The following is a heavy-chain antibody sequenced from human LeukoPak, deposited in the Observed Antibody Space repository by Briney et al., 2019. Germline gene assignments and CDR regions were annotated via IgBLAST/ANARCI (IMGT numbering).Heavy chain of an antibody. V-gene: IGHV3-23*01. Sequence: PGGSLRLSCAASGFTFNSYAMSWVRQAPGKGLEWVSAISGSGGSTYYADSVKGRFTISRDNSKNTLYLQMNSLRAEDTAVYYCAKGDCSSTSCYGAFDIWGQGTMVTVSS. CDR2: ISGSGGST. D-gene: IGHD2-2*01. CDR3: AKGDCSSTSCYGAFDI. CDR1: GFTFNSYA. J-gene: IGHJ3*02.